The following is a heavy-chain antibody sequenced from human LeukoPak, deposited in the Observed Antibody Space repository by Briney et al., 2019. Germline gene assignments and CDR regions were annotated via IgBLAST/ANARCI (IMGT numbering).Heavy chain of an antibody. CDR3: ASLTYYDFWSAYSDAFDI. J-gene: IGHJ3*02. CDR1: GFTFSSYW. D-gene: IGHD3-3*01. CDR2: IKQDGSEK. Sequence: GGSLRLSCAASGFTFSSYWMSWVRQAPGKGLEWVANIKQDGSEKYYVDSVKGRFTISRDNAKNSPYLQMNSLRAEDTAVYYCASLTYYDFWSAYSDAFDIWGQGTMVTVSS. V-gene: IGHV3-7*01.